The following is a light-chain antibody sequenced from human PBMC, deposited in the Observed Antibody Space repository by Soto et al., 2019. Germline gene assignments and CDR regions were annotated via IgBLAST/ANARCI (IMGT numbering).Light chain of an antibody. V-gene: IGKV3-11*01. CDR2: DAS. J-gene: IGKJ4*01. CDR1: QSVGRS. Sequence: EIVLTQSPATLSLSPGERATLSCWASQSVGRSLAWYQQKPGQAPRLLINDASNRATGIPARFGGSGSGTDFTLTISSLQSEDFAVYYCQQYNTWPLTFGAGTKVDIK. CDR3: QQYNTWPLT.